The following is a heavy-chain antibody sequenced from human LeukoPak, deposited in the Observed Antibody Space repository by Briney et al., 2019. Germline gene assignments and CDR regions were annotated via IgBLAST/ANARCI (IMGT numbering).Heavy chain of an antibody. Sequence: GGSLRLSCAASGFTFSNYAMSWVRQAPGKGLEWVSGTSGSGGTTYYADSVKGRFTISRDSSKSTLYPQMNSLRAEDTAVYYCAKPIVGTLRGFDYWGQGTLLTVSS. CDR1: GFTFSNYA. CDR3: AKPIVGTLRGFDY. J-gene: IGHJ4*02. CDR2: TSGSGGTT. D-gene: IGHD1-26*01. V-gene: IGHV3-23*01.